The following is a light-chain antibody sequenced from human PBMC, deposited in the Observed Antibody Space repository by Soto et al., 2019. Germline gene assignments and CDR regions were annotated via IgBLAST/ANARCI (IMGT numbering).Light chain of an antibody. CDR2: AAS. Sequence: DIQMTQSPSSLSASVGDRVTITCRASQSISSYLNWYQQKPGKAPKLLIYAASSLQSGVPSRFSGSGSGTDFTLTISSLQPEDVETYYCQQSYSTPQITFGQGTRLEIK. CDR1: QSISSY. CDR3: QQSYSTPQIT. J-gene: IGKJ5*01. V-gene: IGKV1-39*01.